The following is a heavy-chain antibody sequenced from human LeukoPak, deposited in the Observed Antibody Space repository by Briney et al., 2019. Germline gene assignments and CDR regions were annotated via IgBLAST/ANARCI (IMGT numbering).Heavy chain of an antibody. CDR2: INPNSGGT. CDR1: GYTFTGYY. D-gene: IGHD6-13*01. J-gene: IGHJ4*02. CDR3: ARSQWGIASAGLDY. V-gene: IGHV1-2*02. Sequence: ASVKVSCKASGYTFTGYYMHWVRQAPGQGLEWMGWINPNSGGTNYAQKFQGRVTMTRDTSISTAYMELSSLRSDDTAVYYCARSQWGIASAGLDYWGQGTLVSVSS.